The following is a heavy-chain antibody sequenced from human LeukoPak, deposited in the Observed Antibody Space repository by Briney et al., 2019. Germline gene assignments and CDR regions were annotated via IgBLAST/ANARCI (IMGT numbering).Heavy chain of an antibody. CDR2: IKPDGSAQ. Sequence: QTGGSLRISCAASGFTFSNYWMTWVRQAPGKGLEWVANIKPDGSAQYYADSVRGRFTISRDSAKNSVFLQMNSLRAEDTAVYYCARDLKTIFGVPYWGQGTLVTVSS. D-gene: IGHD3-3*01. CDR1: GFTFSNYW. CDR3: ARDLKTIFGVPY. J-gene: IGHJ4*02. V-gene: IGHV3-7*01.